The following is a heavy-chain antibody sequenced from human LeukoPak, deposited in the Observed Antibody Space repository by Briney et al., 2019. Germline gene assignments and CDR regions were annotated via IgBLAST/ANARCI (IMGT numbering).Heavy chain of an antibody. CDR1: GGSISSSGYY. V-gene: IGHV4-39*01. Sequence: SETLSLTCTVSGGSISSSGYYWGWTRQPPGKGLEWIGGMYYTGRTYFNPSLKTRVTISVDTSKSQFSLKLTSVTAADTAVYFCARLTDYFRSSGSYYFDYWGQGTLVTASS. J-gene: IGHJ4*02. CDR2: MYYTGRT. D-gene: IGHD3-22*01. CDR3: ARLTDYFRSSGSYYFDY.